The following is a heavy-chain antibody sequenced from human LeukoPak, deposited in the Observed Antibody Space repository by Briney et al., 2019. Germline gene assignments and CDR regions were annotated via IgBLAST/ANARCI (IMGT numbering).Heavy chain of an antibody. Sequence: GGSLRLSCAATGITFGNNWMHWVRQGPGKGLVWISRINSDGGGAIYADSVKGRFTVSRDNAKNTLYLQMNSLRAEDTAVYYCARDVPHNWFDTWGQGTLVTVSS. CDR3: ARDVPHNWFDT. J-gene: IGHJ5*02. CDR1: GITFGNNW. CDR2: INSDGGGA. V-gene: IGHV3-74*01.